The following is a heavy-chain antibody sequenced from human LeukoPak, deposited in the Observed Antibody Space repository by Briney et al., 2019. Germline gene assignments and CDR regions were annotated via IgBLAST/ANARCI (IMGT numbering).Heavy chain of an antibody. CDR2: ISAYNGNT. Sequence: ASVKVSCKASGYTFTSYDISWVRQAPGQGLEWMGWISAYNGNTNYAQKLQGRVTMTTDTSTSTAYMELRSLRSDDTAVYYCARGGSGSYMKNWFDPWGQGTLVTVSS. CDR1: GYTFTSYD. V-gene: IGHV1-18*01. D-gene: IGHD3-10*01. J-gene: IGHJ5*02. CDR3: ARGGSGSYMKNWFDP.